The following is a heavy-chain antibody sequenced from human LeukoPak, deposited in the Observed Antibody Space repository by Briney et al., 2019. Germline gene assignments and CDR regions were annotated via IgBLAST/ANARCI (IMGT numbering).Heavy chain of an antibody. J-gene: IGHJ3*02. CDR3: ARNWDIGSYYGGHAFDI. CDR2: ISGSGGST. V-gene: IGHV3-23*01. Sequence: GGSLRLSCAASGFTFSSYGMSWVRQAPGKGLEWVSAISGSGGSTYYADSVKGRFTISRDNSKNTLYLQMNSLRAEDTAVYYCARNWDIGSYYGGHAFDIWGQGTMVTVSS. CDR1: GFTFSSYG. D-gene: IGHD1-26*01.